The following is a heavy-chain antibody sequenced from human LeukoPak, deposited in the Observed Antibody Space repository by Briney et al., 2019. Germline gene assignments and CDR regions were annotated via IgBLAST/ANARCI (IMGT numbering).Heavy chain of an antibody. V-gene: IGHV3-30*02. CDR2: IRYDGSNK. D-gene: IGHD2-2*01. J-gene: IGHJ4*02. CDR1: GFTFSSYG. Sequence: PGGSLRLSCAASGFTFSSYGMHWVRQAPGKGLEWVAFIRYDGSNKYYADSVKGRFTISRDNSKNTLYLQMNSLRAEDTAVYYCAKKGDCSSTSCYLYYFDYWGQGTLVTVSS. CDR3: AKKGDCSSTSCYLYYFDY.